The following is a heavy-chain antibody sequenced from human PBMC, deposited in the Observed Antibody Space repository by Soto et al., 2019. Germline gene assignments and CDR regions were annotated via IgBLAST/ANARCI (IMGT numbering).Heavy chain of an antibody. V-gene: IGHV4-39*01. CDR2: IYYSGST. J-gene: IGHJ3*02. D-gene: IGHD3-10*01. CDR3: ARFMVTMVRGVILNAFDI. Sequence: SETLSLTCTVSGGSISSSSYYWGWIRQPPGKGLEWIGSIYYSGSTYYNPSLKSRVTISVDTSKNQFSLKLSSVTAADTAVYYCARFMVTMVRGVILNAFDIWGQGTMITVSS. CDR1: GGSISSSSYY.